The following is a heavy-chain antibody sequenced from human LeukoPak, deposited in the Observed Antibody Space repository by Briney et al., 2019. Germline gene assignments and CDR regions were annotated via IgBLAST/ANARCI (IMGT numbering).Heavy chain of an antibody. CDR2: IYYSGST. CDR1: GGSISSYY. J-gene: IGHJ5*02. Sequence: SETLSLTCTVSGGSISSYYWSWIRQPPGKGLEWIGYIYYSGSTNYNPSLKSRVTISVDTSKNQFSLKLTSVTAADTAVYYCVRGPYGSGISNWFDPWGQGTQVIVSS. D-gene: IGHD3-10*01. V-gene: IGHV4-59*01. CDR3: VRGPYGSGISNWFDP.